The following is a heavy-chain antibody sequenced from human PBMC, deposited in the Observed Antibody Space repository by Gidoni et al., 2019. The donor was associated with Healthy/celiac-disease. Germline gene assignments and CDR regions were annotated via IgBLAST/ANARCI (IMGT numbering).Heavy chain of an antibody. D-gene: IGHD2-15*01. CDR2: IWYDGSNK. CDR3: ARAAYYCSGGSCYSHYYYYGMDV. V-gene: IGHV3-33*01. J-gene: IGHJ6*02. Sequence: QVQLVESGGGVVQPGRSLRLSCAASGFTFSSYGMHWARQAPGKGLEWVAVIWYDGSNKYYADSVKGRFTISRDNSKNTLYLQMNSLRAEDTAVYYCARAAYYCSGGSCYSHYYYYGMDVWGQGTTVTVSS. CDR1: GFTFSSYG.